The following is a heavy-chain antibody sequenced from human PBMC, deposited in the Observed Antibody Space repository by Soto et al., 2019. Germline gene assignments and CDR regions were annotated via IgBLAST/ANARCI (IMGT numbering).Heavy chain of an antibody. Sequence: QVQLQESGPGLVKPSETLSLTCTVSGGSISSYYWSWIRQPPGKGLEWIGYIYYSGSTNYNPSLKSRVTISVDTSKNQFSLKLSSVTAADTAVYYCARGEYSSWFDPWGQGTLVTVSS. D-gene: IGHD6-6*01. CDR2: IYYSGST. J-gene: IGHJ5*02. CDR3: ARGEYSSWFDP. CDR1: GGSISSYY. V-gene: IGHV4-59*01.